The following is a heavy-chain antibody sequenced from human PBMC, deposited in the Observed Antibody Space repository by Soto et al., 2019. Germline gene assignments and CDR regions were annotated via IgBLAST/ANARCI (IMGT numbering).Heavy chain of an antibody. CDR2: IIPIFGTA. CDR3: ARGPVPAAATDY. J-gene: IGHJ4*02. V-gene: IGHV1-69*13. Sequence: GPSVKVSFKASGVTFSSDAISLVRQAPGQGLEWMGGIIPIFGTANYAQKFQGRVTITADESTSTAYMELSSLRSEDTAVYYCARGPVPAAATDYWGQGTLVTAPQ. D-gene: IGHD2-2*01. CDR1: GVTFSSDA.